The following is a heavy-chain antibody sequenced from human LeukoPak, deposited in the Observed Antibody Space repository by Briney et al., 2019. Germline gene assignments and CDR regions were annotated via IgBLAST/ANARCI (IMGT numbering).Heavy chain of an antibody. CDR3: AKWRSGSYSFDALDL. V-gene: IGHV3-23*01. CDR1: GFTLRSYA. J-gene: IGHJ3*01. CDR2: IIGSGGST. D-gene: IGHD1-26*01. Sequence: PGGSLRLSCTASGFTLRSYAMNWVRQAPGKGLEWVSAIIGSGGSTYHADSVKGRFTISRDNSKNTLYLQMNSLRAEDTAVYYCAKWRSGSYSFDALDLWGQGTMVTVSS.